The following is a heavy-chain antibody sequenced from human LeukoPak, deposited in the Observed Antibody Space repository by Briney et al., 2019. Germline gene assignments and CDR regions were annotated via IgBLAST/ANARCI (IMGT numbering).Heavy chain of an antibody. V-gene: IGHV3-49*03. CDR1: GFTFGDYA. CDR2: IRSKAYGGTT. J-gene: IGHJ5*02. CDR3: TRDKNSAVAGTNWFDP. D-gene: IGHD6-19*01. Sequence: GGSLRLSCTASGFTFGDYAMSWFRQAPGKGLEWVGFIRSKAYGGTTEYAASVKGRFTISRDDSKSIAYLQMNSLKTEDTAVYYCTRDKNSAVAGTNWFDPWGQGTLVTVSS.